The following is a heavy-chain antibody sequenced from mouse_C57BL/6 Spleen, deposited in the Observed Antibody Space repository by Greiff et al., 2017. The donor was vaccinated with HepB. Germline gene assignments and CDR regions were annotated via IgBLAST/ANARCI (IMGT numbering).Heavy chain of an antibody. Sequence: DVMLVESGGGLVKPGGSLKLSCAASGFTFSSYAMSWVRQTPEKRLEWVATISDGGSYTYYPDNVKGRFTISRDNAKNNLYLQMSHLKSEDTAMYYCARDRDYGSSPYAMDYWGQGTSVTVSS. CDR3: ARDRDYGSSPYAMDY. J-gene: IGHJ4*01. CDR2: ISDGGSYT. V-gene: IGHV5-4*01. CDR1: GFTFSSYA. D-gene: IGHD1-1*01.